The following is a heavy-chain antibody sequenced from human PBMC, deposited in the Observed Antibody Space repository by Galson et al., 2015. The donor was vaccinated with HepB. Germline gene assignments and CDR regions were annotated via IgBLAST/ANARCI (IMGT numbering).Heavy chain of an antibody. CDR1: GYTFTSYY. V-gene: IGHV1-46*01. Sequence: SVKVSCKASGYTFTSYYMHWVRQDPGQGLEWMGIINPSGGSTSYAQKFQGRVTMTRDTSTSTVYLELSSLRAEDTAVYYCARDWGRVTFDYWGQGTLVTVSS. J-gene: IGHJ4*02. CDR2: INPSGGST. CDR3: ARDWGRVTFDY. D-gene: IGHD3-16*01.